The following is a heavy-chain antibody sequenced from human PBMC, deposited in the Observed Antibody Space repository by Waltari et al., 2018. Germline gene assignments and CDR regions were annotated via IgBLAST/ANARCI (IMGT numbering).Heavy chain of an antibody. V-gene: IGHV3-73*02. J-gene: IGHJ6*03. CDR2: IRGKANNYAT. CDR3: SRHVTAVADYYYYYMDV. CDR1: GFTFSGSS. Sequence: EVQLVESGGGLVQPGGSLKLSCAASGFTFSGSSIHWVRQASGKGLEWVGRIRGKANNYATAYAASVNGRFTISRDDSKNTAYLQMNSLKTEDTAVYYCSRHVTAVADYYYYYMDVWGKGTTVTVSS. D-gene: IGHD6-19*01.